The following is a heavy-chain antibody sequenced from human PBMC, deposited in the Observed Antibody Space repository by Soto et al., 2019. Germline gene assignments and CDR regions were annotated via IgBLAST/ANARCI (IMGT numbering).Heavy chain of an antibody. CDR3: AKDHKRDGYGTAFDI. V-gene: IGHV3-23*01. CDR1: GFTFSSYA. CDR2: ISGSGGST. J-gene: IGHJ3*02. D-gene: IGHD4-17*01. Sequence: GGSLRLSCAASGFTFSSYAMSWVRQAPGKGLEWVAAISGSGGSTYYADSVKGRFTISRDNSKNTLYLQMNSLSAEDTAVYYCAKDHKRDGYGTAFDIWGQGTMVTVSS.